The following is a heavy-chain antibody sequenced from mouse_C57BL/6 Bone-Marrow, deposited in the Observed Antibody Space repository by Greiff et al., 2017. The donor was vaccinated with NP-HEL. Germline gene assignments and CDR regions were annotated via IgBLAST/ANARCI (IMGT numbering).Heavy chain of an antibody. V-gene: IGHV1-69*01. Sequence: VQLQQPGAELVMPGASVKLSCKASGYTFTSYWMHWVKQRPGQGLEWIGEIDPSDSYTNYNQKFKGKSTLTVDKSSSPAYMQLSSLTSEDSAVYYCATEAAQATSYFDYWGQGTTLTVSS. J-gene: IGHJ2*01. CDR1: GYTFTSYW. D-gene: IGHD3-2*02. CDR2: IDPSDSYT. CDR3: ATEAAQATSYFDY.